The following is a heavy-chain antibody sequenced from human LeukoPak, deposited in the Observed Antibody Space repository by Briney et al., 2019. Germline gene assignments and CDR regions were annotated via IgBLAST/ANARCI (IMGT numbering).Heavy chain of an antibody. CDR1: GYSISSGYY. CDR3: ARDLGYGDYDM. CDR2: IYHSGST. V-gene: IGHV4-38-2*02. D-gene: IGHD4-17*01. Sequence: SETLSLTCTVSGYSISSGYYCGWIRQPPGKGLEWIGSIYHSGSTYYNPSLKSRVTISVDTSKNQFSLKLSSVTAADTAVHYCARDLGYGDYDMWGQGTLVTVSS. J-gene: IGHJ4*02.